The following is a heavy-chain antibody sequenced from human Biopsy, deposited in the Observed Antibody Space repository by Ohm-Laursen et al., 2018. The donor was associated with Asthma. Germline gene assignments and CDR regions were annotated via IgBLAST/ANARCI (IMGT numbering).Heavy chain of an antibody. D-gene: IGHD5-12*01. Sequence: RSLRLSCTASGFMFRSFGMHWVRQAPGKGLEWVAVISYDGNHKFYEDSAKGRSTISRDNSKNTLYLQMNSLRTEDTAVYYCAKRRGYSGHDNDYWGQGTLVIVSS. CDR1: GFMFRSFG. J-gene: IGHJ4*02. CDR2: ISYDGNHK. CDR3: AKRRGYSGHDNDY. V-gene: IGHV3-30*18.